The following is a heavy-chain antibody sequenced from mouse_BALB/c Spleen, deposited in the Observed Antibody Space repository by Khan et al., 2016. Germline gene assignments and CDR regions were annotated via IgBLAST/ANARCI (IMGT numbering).Heavy chain of an antibody. CDR3: ARDFGNDGYFDG. Sequence: QFPLVQSGPELMKPGETVKISCKASGYTLANYGVIWVKQAPGKGLKWMVWINTYTGEPIYADDFKGRFAFSLETSASIVSLEITNLKNEDTDTYFCARDFGNDGYFDGWGAGTTVTVSS. CDR1: GYTLANYG. CDR2: INTYTGEP. D-gene: IGHD2-2*01. V-gene: IGHV9-3-1*01. J-gene: IGHJ1*01.